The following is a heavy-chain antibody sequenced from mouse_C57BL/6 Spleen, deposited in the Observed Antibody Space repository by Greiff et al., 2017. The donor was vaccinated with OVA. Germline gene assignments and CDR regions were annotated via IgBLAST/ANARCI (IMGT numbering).Heavy chain of an antibody. J-gene: IGHJ2*01. V-gene: IGHV1-81*01. CDR2: IYPSSGNT. D-gene: IGHD2-10*01. Sequence: QVQLQQSGAELARPGASVKLSCKASGYTFTSYGISWVQQITGQGLEWIGEIYPSSGNTYYNEKVKGKDTLTADKSYSTAYMELRSLTSEDSAVYFCARDPLLSPDYWGQGTTLTVSS. CDR3: ARDPLLSPDY. CDR1: GYTFTSYG.